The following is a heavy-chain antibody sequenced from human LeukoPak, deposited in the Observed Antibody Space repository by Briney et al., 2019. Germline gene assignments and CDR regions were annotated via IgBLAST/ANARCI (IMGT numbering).Heavy chain of an antibody. CDR3: ARSSVVVTWDY. CDR1: GYSISSGYY. J-gene: IGHJ4*02. CDR2: IYHSGST. V-gene: IGHV4-38-2*02. Sequence: SETLSLTCTVSGYSISSGYYWGWIRQPPGKGLEWIGSIYHSGSTYYNPSLKSRVTISVDTSKNQFSLKLSSVTAADTAVYYCARSSVVVTWDYWGQGTLVTVSS. D-gene: IGHD3-22*01.